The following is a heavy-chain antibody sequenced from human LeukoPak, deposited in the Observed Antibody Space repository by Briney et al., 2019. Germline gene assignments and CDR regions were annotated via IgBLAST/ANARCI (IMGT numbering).Heavy chain of an antibody. D-gene: IGHD2-2*01. CDR3: AKRGGYCTTTSCPFAFDS. J-gene: IGHJ4*02. V-gene: IGHV3-43*02. CDR1: GFAFDDNA. CDR2: ISGSGGNT. Sequence: PGGSLRLSCAASGFAFDDNAMNWVRQAPGEGLEWVSLISGSGGNTYYADSVKGRFTISRDNSKNSLYLQMNSLRTEDTALYYCAKRGGYCTTTSCPFAFDSWGQGTLVTVSS.